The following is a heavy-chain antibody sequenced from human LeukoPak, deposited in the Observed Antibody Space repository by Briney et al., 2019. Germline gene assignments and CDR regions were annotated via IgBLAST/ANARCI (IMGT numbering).Heavy chain of an antibody. V-gene: IGHV1-69*01. J-gene: IGHJ5*02. CDR3: ARDLTGSGSCFDP. D-gene: IGHD3-10*01. CDR2: IIPIFGTA. Sequence: GASVKVSCKASGGTFSSYAISWVRQAPGQGLEWMGGIIPIFGTANYAQKFQGRVTITADESTSTAYMELSSLRSEDTAVYYCARDLTGSGSCFDPWGQGTLVTVSS. CDR1: GGTFSSYA.